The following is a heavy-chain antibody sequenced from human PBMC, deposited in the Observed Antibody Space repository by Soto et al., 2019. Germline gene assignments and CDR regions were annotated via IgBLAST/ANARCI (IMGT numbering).Heavy chain of an antibody. J-gene: IGHJ6*02. CDR2: INPNSGGT. V-gene: IGHV1-2*02. CDR1: GYTFTGYY. D-gene: IGHD2-8*01. CDR3: ARDHLGFVLMVYAIMDV. Sequence: QVQLVQSGAEVKKPGASVKVSCKASGYTFTGYYMHWVRQAPGQGLEWMGWINPNSGGTNYAQKFQGRVTRTKDTGISTGYMELSRLRSDDTAVYYCARDHLGFVLMVYAIMDVWGQGTTVTVSS.